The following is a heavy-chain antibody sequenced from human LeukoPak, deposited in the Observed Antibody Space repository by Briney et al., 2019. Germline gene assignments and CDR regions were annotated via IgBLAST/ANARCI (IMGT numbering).Heavy chain of an antibody. J-gene: IGHJ3*02. Sequence: GASVKVSCKASGGTFSSYAISWVRQAPGQGLEWMGYMNPNSGNRVYAQKFQGRVIITGDTSISTAYMELFSLRSEDTAAYYCAREGLDIWGQGTVVTVSS. CDR3: AREGLDI. CDR2: MNPNSGNR. CDR1: GGTFSSYA. V-gene: IGHV1-8*03.